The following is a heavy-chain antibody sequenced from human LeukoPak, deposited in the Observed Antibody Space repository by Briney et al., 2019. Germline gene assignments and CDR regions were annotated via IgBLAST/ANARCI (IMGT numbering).Heavy chain of an antibody. CDR1: GFTFSSYW. CDR3: ARERMIMVRGVMNY. J-gene: IGHJ4*02. Sequence: GGSLRLSCAASGFTFSSYWMSWVRQAPGKGLEWVANIKQDGSEKYYVDSVKGRFTISRDNAKNSLYLQMNSLRAEDTAVYYCARERMIMVRGVMNYWGQGTLVTVSS. V-gene: IGHV3-7*01. D-gene: IGHD3-10*01. CDR2: IKQDGSEK.